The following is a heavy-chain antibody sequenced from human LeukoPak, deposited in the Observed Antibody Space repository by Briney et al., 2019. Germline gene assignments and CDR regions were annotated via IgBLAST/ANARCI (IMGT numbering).Heavy chain of an antibody. CDR1: GVSINTYY. D-gene: IGHD3-16*01. CDR3: ARRGTPYYYYYMDV. CDR2: IYFSGST. V-gene: IGHV4-59*08. Sequence: PSETLSLTCTVFGVSINTYYWSWIGQSPAKGLDFIGYIYFSGSTDYNPSLKSRVVISIDTSKSQFSLKMNSVTAADTAVYYCARRGTPYYYYYMDVWGEGTTVTVSS. J-gene: IGHJ6*03.